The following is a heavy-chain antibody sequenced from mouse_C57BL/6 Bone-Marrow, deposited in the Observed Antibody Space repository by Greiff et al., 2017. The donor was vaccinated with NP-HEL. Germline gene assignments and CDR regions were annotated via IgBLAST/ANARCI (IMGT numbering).Heavy chain of an antibody. J-gene: IGHJ3*01. Sequence: EVQGVESGGGLVKPGGTLKLSCAASGFTFSDYGMHWVRQAPEKGLEWVAYISSGSSTIYYADTVKGRFTISRDNAKNTLFLQMTSLRSEDTAMYYGARPSYLAWFAYWGQGTLVTVSA. D-gene: IGHD5-5*01. CDR1: GFTFSDYG. CDR3: ARPSYLAWFAY. V-gene: IGHV5-17*01. CDR2: ISSGSSTI.